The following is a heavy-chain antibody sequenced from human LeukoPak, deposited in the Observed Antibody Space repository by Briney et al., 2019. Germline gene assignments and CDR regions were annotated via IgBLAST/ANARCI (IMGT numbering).Heavy chain of an antibody. Sequence: GASVKVSCKASGYTLIDYYIHWVRQAPGEGLEWMGWINPNSGGTNYAQKFQGSVTMTRDTSISTAYMELTRLNSDDTAVYYCAKNMGYGDYWYFDLWGRGTLVTVSS. D-gene: IGHD4-17*01. V-gene: IGHV1-2*02. CDR3: AKNMGYGDYWYFDL. J-gene: IGHJ2*01. CDR2: INPNSGGT. CDR1: GYTLIDYY.